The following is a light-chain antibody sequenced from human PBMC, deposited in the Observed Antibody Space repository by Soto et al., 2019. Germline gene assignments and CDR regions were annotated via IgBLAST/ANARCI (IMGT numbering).Light chain of an antibody. CDR3: QQYYSSPLT. V-gene: IGKV4-1*01. CDR2: WAS. J-gene: IGKJ2*01. Sequence: DNVMTQFPDSLAVSLGERATINCKSSESVLSRSNNYNYLAWYQQKPGQPPKILISWASTRDSGVPDRFTGSGSVPDYALIISSLQPEDVAVYYCQQYYSSPLTFGQGTKLEIK. CDR1: ESVLSRSNNYNY.